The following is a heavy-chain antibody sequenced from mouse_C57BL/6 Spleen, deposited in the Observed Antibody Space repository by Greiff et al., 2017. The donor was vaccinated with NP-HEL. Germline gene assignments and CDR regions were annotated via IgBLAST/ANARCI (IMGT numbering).Heavy chain of an antibody. J-gene: IGHJ4*01. V-gene: IGHV5-17*01. CDR3: ARKVDYGSSYDAMDY. CDR1: GFTFSDYG. Sequence: DVQLVESGGGLVKPGGSLKLSCAASGFTFSDYGMHWVRQAPEKGLEWVAYISSGSSTIYYADTVKGRFTISRDNAKNTLFLQMTSLRSEDTAMYYCARKVDYGSSYDAMDYWGQGTSVTVSS. CDR2: ISSGSSTI. D-gene: IGHD1-1*01.